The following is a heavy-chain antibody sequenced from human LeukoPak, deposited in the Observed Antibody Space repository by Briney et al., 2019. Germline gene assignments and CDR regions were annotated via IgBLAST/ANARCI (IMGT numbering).Heavy chain of an antibody. J-gene: IGHJ4*02. D-gene: IGHD6-13*01. CDR3: AKVSWANYFDY. CDR1: GFSFSSYA. V-gene: IGHV3-23*01. Sequence: GGSLRLSCAASGFSFSSYAMSWVRQAPGKGLEWVAAISGSGGNTYYADSVRGRFTISRDNSKNTLYLQMNSLRAEDTAIYYCAKVSWANYFDYWGQGTLVTVSS. CDR2: ISGSGGNT.